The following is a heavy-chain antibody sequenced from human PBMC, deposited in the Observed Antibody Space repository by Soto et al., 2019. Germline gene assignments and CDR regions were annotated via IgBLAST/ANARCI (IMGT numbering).Heavy chain of an antibody. CDR3: AKAHRSYGSGSYYGYYGMDV. CDR2: ISYDGSDK. Sequence: QVQLVESGGGVVKPGRSLRLSCAASGFTFSSYGMHWVRQAPGKGLEWVAVISYDGSDKYYVDSVTGRFTISRDNSKNTLYLQMNSLRAEDTAVYYCAKAHRSYGSGSYYGYYGMDVWGQGTTVTVSS. V-gene: IGHV3-30*18. CDR1: GFTFSSYG. D-gene: IGHD3-10*01. J-gene: IGHJ6*02.